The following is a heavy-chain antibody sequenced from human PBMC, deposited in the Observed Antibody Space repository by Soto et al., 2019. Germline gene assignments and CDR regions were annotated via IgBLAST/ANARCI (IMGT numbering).Heavy chain of an antibody. Sequence: QVHLVQSGAEVKKPGASVKVSCKASGYTFTSYGITWVRQAPGQGLEWMGWISAHNGNTDYAQKLQGRVIGTRDTSTSTNYMELRSLISDDTAVYYCARGRYGDYGGQGALVTVSS. D-gene: IGHD1-1*01. CDR1: GYTFTSYG. CDR3: ARGRYGDY. CDR2: ISAHNGNT. J-gene: IGHJ4*02. V-gene: IGHV1-18*01.